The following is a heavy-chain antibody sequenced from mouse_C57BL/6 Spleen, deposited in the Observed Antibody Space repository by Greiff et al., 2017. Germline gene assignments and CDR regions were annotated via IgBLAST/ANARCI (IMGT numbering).Heavy chain of an antibody. CDR1: GYTFTGYW. D-gene: IGHD3-2*02. CDR3: GKGDSSGYFDY. J-gene: IGHJ2*01. Sequence: VQLQQSGAVLMKPGASVKLSCKATGYTFTGYWIEWVKQRPGHGLEWIGEILPGSGGTNYNEKFKGKATLTAVTSSNTAYMQLSRLTTEESAICDCGKGDSSGYFDYGGQGTTLTVSA. CDR2: ILPGSGGT. V-gene: IGHV1-9*01.